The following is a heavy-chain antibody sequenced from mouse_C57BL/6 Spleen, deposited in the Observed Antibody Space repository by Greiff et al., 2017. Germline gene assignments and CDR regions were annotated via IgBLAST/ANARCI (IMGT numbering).Heavy chain of an antibody. Sequence: EVQLQQSGPELVKPGASVKISCKASGYTFTDYYMNWVKQSHGKSLEWIGDINPNNGGTSYNQKFKGKATLTVDKSSSTAYMDLRSLTSEDYAVYYCASLYGGYSWYFDVWGTGTTVTVSS. CDR1: GYTFTDYY. V-gene: IGHV1-26*01. CDR3: ASLYGGYSWYFDV. CDR2: INPNNGGT. D-gene: IGHD2-3*01. J-gene: IGHJ1*03.